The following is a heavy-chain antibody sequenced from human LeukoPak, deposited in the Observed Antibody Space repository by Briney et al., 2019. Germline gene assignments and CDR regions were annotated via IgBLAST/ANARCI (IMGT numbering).Heavy chain of an antibody. D-gene: IGHD2-15*01. CDR2: ISISSSYR. V-gene: IGHV3-11*03. J-gene: IGHJ3*02. CDR3: ARTQCPGASCYSGAFDI. Sequence: PGGSLRLYCAASGFTFSEYYMSWIRQAPGKGVEWVSYISISSSYRNYAESVKGRFTISRDNAKNSLYLQMNSLRAEDTAIYYCARTQCPGASCYSGAFDIWGQATMVTVSS. CDR1: GFTFSEYY.